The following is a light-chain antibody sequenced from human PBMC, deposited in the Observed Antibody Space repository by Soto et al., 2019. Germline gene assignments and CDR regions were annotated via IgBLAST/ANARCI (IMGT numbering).Light chain of an antibody. CDR2: DDN. CDR1: SSNIGGNS. CDR3: GSWDSSLGYV. V-gene: IGLV1-51*01. J-gene: IGLJ1*01. Sequence: QSVLTQPPSVSAAPGQKVTISCSGSSSNIGGNSVSWYQQLPGTAPKLLIYDDNKRPSGIPDRFSGSKSGTSATLGITGFQTGDEADYYCGSWDSSLGYVFGTGTKVTVL.